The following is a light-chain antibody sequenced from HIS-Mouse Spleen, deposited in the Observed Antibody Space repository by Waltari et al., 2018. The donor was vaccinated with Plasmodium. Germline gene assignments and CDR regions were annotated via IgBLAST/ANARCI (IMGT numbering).Light chain of an antibody. Sequence: EIVMTQSPATLSFSPGERATLSCRASQSVSSSYLSWYQQKPGQAPRLLIYGASTRATGIPARFSGSGSGTDFTLTISSLQPEDFATYYCQQSYSTWTFGQGTKVEIK. CDR3: QQSYSTWT. CDR2: GAS. CDR1: QSVSSSY. V-gene: IGKV3D-7*01. J-gene: IGKJ1*01.